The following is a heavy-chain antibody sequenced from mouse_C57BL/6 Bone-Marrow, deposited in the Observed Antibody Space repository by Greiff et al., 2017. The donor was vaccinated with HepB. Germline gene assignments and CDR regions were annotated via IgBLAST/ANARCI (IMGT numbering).Heavy chain of an antibody. CDR1: GFNINDDY. CDR3: TSGGDKGSWFAY. J-gene: IGHJ3*01. D-gene: IGHD3-3*01. Sequence: VQLQQSGAELVRPGASVKLSCTASGFNINDDYMHWVKQRPEQGLEWIGWIDPENGDTEYASKFQGKATITADTSSNTAYLQLSSLTSEDTAVYYCTSGGDKGSWFAYWGQGTLVTVSA. CDR2: IDPENGDT. V-gene: IGHV14-4*01.